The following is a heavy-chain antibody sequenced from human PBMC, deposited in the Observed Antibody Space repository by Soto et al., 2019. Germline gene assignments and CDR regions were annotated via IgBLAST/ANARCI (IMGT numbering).Heavy chain of an antibody. CDR2: ISANGGTT. CDR1: RFTFSSYA. CDR3: AKVGRSLDWLYFFDY. D-gene: IGHD3-9*01. Sequence: GGSLRLSCATSRFTFSSYAMSWVRQAPGKGLEWVSTISANGGTTYYPDSVKGRFTISRDNSKNTLYLQMNSLGAEDTAVYYCAKVGRSLDWLYFFDYWGRGTLVTVSS. V-gene: IGHV3-23*01. J-gene: IGHJ4*02.